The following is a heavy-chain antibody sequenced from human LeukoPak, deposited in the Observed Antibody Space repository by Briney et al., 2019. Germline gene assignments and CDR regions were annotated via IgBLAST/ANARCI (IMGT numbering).Heavy chain of an antibody. CDR3: ARDGGYWNDFDY. Sequence: GGSLRLSCAASGFTFRRSAIHWVRQAPGKRLEWVAVINTDGTKKYYADSVKGRFTVSRDNSKNTVALEMTSLRPEDAGVYYCARDGGYWNDFDYWGQGTLVTVSS. CDR2: INTDGTKK. D-gene: IGHD1-1*01. V-gene: IGHV3-30*04. CDR1: GFTFRRSA. J-gene: IGHJ4*02.